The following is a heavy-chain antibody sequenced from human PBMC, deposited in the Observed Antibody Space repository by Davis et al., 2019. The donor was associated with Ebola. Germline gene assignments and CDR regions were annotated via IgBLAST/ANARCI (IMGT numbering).Heavy chain of an antibody. CDR3: ASSRIGYCSGGSCYPDWYFDL. Sequence: GESLKISCAASGFTFSSYSMNWVRQAPGKGLEWVSSISSSSSYIYYADSVKGRFTISRDNAKNSLYLQMNSLRAEDTAVYYCASSRIGYCSGGSCYPDWYFDLWGRGTLVTVSS. CDR2: ISSSSSYI. D-gene: IGHD2-15*01. CDR1: GFTFSSYS. V-gene: IGHV3-21*01. J-gene: IGHJ2*01.